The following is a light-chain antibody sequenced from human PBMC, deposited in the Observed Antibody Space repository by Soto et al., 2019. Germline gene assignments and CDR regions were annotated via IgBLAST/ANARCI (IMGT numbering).Light chain of an antibody. CDR3: QQYNSYPYT. Sequence: DIQMTQSPSTLSASVGDRVTITCRARQTISIWLAWYQQKPGKAPKLLIYDASILESGVPSRFSGSGSGTEFTLTISSLQPDDFATYYCQQYNSYPYTFGQGTKVDIK. J-gene: IGKJ2*01. CDR1: QTISIW. V-gene: IGKV1-5*01. CDR2: DAS.